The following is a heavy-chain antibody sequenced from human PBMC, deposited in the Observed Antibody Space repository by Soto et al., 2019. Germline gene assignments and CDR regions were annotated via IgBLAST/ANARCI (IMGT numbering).Heavy chain of an antibody. CDR1: GDSISSSSSY. D-gene: IGHD6-19*01. J-gene: IGHJ6*02. Sequence: ETLSLTCTVSGDSISSSSSYWGWIRQPPGKGLEWIGSIYYNGSTYYNPSLKSRVTISVDTSKNQLSLKLSFVTAADRAMYYCGRHGGSSGWYPRIYYYGMDVWGQGTTVTVSS. V-gene: IGHV4-39*01. CDR2: IYYNGST. CDR3: GRHGGSSGWYPRIYYYGMDV.